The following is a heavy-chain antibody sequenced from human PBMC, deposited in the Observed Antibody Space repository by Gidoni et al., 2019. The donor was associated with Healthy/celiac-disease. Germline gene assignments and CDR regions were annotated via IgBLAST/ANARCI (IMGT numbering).Heavy chain of an antibody. CDR2: INHSGST. D-gene: IGHD6-19*01. J-gene: IGHJ4*02. Sequence: QVQLQQRGEGLLKPSEALSLTCAGYGGSFSGYYWSWIRQPPWKGLEWIGEINHSGSTNYIPSLKSRVTISVHTSKIPFSLKLGSVTAADTAVYYCAVPVAGTRYWGQGTLVTVSS. CDR3: AVPVAGTRY. CDR1: GGSFSGYY. V-gene: IGHV4-34*01.